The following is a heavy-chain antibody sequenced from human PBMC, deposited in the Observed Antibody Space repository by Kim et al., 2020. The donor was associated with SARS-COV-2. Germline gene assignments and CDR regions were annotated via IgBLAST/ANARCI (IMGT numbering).Heavy chain of an antibody. D-gene: IGHD3-22*01. CDR3: ARVSLSGYNIYNWFDP. J-gene: IGHJ5*02. CDR2: IYYRGST. CDR1: GDSISSSNYY. Sequence: SETLSLTCTLSGDSISSSNYYWGWIRQPPGKGLEWIGNIYYRGSTYYNLSLKSRITISVYTSKNQFSLKLNSVTAAATAVYYCARVSLSGYNIYNWFDPWGQGTPATVSS. V-gene: IGHV4-39*07.